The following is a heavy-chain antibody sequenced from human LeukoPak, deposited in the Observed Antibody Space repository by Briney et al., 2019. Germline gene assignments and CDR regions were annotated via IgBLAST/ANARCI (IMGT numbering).Heavy chain of an antibody. Sequence: SQTLSLTGTVSGGSITSRDSSWSWIRQPPGKGLEWIGYINYSGSTSYNPSLKSRVTISVDTSKNQFSLKLSSVTAADTAVYYCARDKDKKGDGLDVWGQGTTVTVSS. J-gene: IGHJ6*02. V-gene: IGHV4-30-4*01. CDR3: ARDKDKKGDGLDV. CDR2: INYSGST. CDR1: GGSITSRDSS.